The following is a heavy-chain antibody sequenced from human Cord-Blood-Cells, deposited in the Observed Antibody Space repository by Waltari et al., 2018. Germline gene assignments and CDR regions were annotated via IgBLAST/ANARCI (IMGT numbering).Heavy chain of an antibody. J-gene: IGHJ5*02. CDR2: IYPGYSDT. D-gene: IGHD3-22*01. CDR1: GYSFTSYW. V-gene: IGHV5-51*01. CDR3: ARRYYYDSSGYPNWFNP. Sequence: VQLVQSGAEVKKPGESLKISCKGSGYSFTSYWIGWVSQMPGKGLEWMGIIYPGYSDTRYSPSFQCQVTISADKSISTAYLQWSSLKASDTAMYYCARRYYYDSSGYPNWFNPWGQGTLVTVSS.